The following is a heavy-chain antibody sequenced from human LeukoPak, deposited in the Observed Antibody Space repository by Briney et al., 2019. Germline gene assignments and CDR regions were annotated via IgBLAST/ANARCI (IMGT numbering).Heavy chain of an antibody. CDR2: ITFSSSII. V-gene: IGHV3-48*01. CDR1: GFTFSSYS. Sequence: GGSLRLSCAASGFTFSSYSMNWVRQAPGKGLEWVSYITFSSSIIYYADSVKGRFTISRDNAKNSLYLQMNSLRAEDSAVYYCAKPRSNTYGSGYTVFDYWGQGTLVTVSS. D-gene: IGHD3-10*01. J-gene: IGHJ4*02. CDR3: AKPRSNTYGSGYTVFDY.